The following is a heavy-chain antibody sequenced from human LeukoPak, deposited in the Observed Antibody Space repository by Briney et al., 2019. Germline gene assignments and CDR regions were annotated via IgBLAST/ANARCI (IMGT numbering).Heavy chain of an antibody. J-gene: IGHJ4*02. CDR3: AREHYYGSGSYSTYYFDY. CDR2: SIPIFGTA. V-gene: IGHV1-69*01. Sequence: ASVKVSCKASGGTFSSYAISWVRQAPGQGLEWMGGSIPIFGTANYAQKFQGRVTITADESTSTAYMELSSLRSEDTAVYYCAREHYYGSGSYSTYYFDYWGQGTLVTVSS. CDR1: GGTFSSYA. D-gene: IGHD3-10*01.